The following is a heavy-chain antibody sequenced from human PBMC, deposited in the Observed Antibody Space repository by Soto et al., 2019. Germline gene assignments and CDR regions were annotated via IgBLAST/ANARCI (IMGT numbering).Heavy chain of an antibody. V-gene: IGHV5-51*01. CDR1: RYSFTSYW. CDR2: IYPGDSDT. D-gene: IGHD2-2*01. CDR3: ARHGDIVVVPAAPGSSYYYYGMDV. J-gene: IGHJ6*04. Sequence: PGESLKISCKGSRYSFTSYWIGWVRQMPGKGLEWMGIIYPGDSDTRYSPSFQGQVTISADKSISTAYLQWSSLKASDTAMYYCARHGDIVVVPAAPGSSYYYYGMDVWGKGTTVTVAS.